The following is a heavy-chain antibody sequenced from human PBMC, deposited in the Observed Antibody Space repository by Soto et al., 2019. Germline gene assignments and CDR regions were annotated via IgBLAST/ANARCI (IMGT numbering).Heavy chain of an antibody. Sequence: SETLSLTCTGSGGSISSYYWSWVRQHPGKGLEWIGYIYYSGSTNYNPSLKSRVTISVDTSKNQFSLKLSSVTAADTAVYYCARHTAPDYDNGMDVWGQGTTVT. CDR1: GGSISSYY. CDR2: IYYSGST. D-gene: IGHD3-9*01. J-gene: IGHJ6*02. CDR3: ARHTAPDYDNGMDV. V-gene: IGHV4-59*08.